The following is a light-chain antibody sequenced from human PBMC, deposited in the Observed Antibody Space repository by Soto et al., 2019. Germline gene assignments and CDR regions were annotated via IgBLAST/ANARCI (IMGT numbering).Light chain of an antibody. CDR1: KLGDKY. J-gene: IGLJ2*01. Sequence: SYELTQPPSVSVSPGQTASITCTGDKLGDKYACWYQQKPGQSPVLVIYQDSKRPSRIPERFSGSNSGNTATLTISGTQAMDEADYYCQAWDSSTRVVFGGGTKVTV. CDR2: QDS. CDR3: QAWDSSTRVV. V-gene: IGLV3-1*01.